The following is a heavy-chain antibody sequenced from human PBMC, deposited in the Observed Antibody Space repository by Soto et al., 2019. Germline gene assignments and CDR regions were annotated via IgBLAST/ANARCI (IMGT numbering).Heavy chain of an antibody. CDR1: GDTFASFG. CDR3: ARDQESITDRILQY. Sequence: ASVKVSCKASGDTFASFGFSWVRQAPGQGLEWLGWISAYNGNTHYAQKVRDRVTLTTDTSTNTAYMELRSLTSDDTAVYYCARDQESITDRILQYWGQGTRVTVYS. CDR2: ISAYNGNT. D-gene: IGHD3-10*01. J-gene: IGHJ4*02. V-gene: IGHV1-18*01.